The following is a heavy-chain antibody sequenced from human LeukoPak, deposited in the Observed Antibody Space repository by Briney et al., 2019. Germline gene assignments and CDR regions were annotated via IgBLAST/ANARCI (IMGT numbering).Heavy chain of an antibody. Sequence: ASVKVSCKASGYTFTGYYMHWVRQAPGQGLEWMGWINPNSGGTNYAQKFQGGVTMTRDTSISTAYMELSRLRSDDTAVYYCARGIRIVVVPAATTNWFDPWGQGTLVTVSS. CDR1: GYTFTGYY. J-gene: IGHJ5*02. CDR3: ARGIRIVVVPAATTNWFDP. D-gene: IGHD2-2*01. CDR2: INPNSGGT. V-gene: IGHV1-2*02.